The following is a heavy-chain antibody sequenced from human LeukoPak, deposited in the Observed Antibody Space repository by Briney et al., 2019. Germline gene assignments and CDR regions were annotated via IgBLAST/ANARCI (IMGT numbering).Heavy chain of an antibody. Sequence: PGRSLRLSCAASGFTFNNYAMHWVRQAPGKGLEWVAVIFYDGSVYYYADSVKGRFTISRDNSKNTLYLQMNSLRAEDTAVYYCAKPARTDAFDIWGQGTMVTVSS. CDR3: AKPARTDAFDI. J-gene: IGHJ3*02. CDR2: IFYDGSVY. CDR1: GFTFNNYA. V-gene: IGHV3-30*04. D-gene: IGHD1-14*01.